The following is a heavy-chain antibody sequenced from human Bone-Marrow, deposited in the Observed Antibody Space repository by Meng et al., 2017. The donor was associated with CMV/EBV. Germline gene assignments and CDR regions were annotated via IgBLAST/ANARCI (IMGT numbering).Heavy chain of an antibody. Sequence: GSLRLSCTVSGGSISSSSYYWGWIRQPPGKGLEWIGSIYHSGSTYYNPSLKSRVTISVDTSKNQFSLKLSSVTAADTAVYYCARDTEYCSSTSCLNWFDPWGQGTLVTVSS. J-gene: IGHJ5*02. CDR2: IYHSGST. CDR3: ARDTEYCSSTSCLNWFDP. D-gene: IGHD2-2*01. V-gene: IGHV4-39*07. CDR1: GGSISSSSYY.